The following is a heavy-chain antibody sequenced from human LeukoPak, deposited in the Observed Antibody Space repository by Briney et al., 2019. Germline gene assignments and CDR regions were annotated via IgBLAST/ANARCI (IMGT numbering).Heavy chain of an antibody. Sequence: SETLSLTCSVSGGSISSYYWSRIRQPPGKGLEWIGFIYYSGITIYNPSLKSRVTISADTSKNQFSLKLSSVTAADTDVYYCARLRGVKEFHYWGQGTLVTVSS. CDR2: IYYSGIT. D-gene: IGHD3-10*01. J-gene: IGHJ4*02. CDR1: GGSISSYY. V-gene: IGHV4-59*01. CDR3: ARLRGVKEFHY.